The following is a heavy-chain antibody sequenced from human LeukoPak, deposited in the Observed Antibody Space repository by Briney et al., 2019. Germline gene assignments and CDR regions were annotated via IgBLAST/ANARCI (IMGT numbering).Heavy chain of an antibody. CDR2: IYASGGS. D-gene: IGHD3-10*01. V-gene: IGHV4-4*07. Sequence: SETLSLTCTVSGGAISSNYWSWVRQPAGQGLEWIGRIYASGGSIYNPSLKSRVTMSVDTSKNQFSLKLSSVTAADTAMYYCARVSRSYYIDDWGQGTLVTVSS. CDR3: ARVSRSYYIDD. CDR1: GGAISSNY. J-gene: IGHJ4*02.